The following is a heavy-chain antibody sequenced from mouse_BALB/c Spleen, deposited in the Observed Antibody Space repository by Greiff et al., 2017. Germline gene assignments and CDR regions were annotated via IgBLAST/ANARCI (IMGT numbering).Heavy chain of an antibody. CDR3: ARDGYDGAWFAY. CDR2: IDPENGNT. CDR1: GFNIKDYY. J-gene: IGHJ3*01. D-gene: IGHD2-2*01. Sequence: VQLQQSGAELVRPGALVKLSCKASGFNIKDYYMHWVKQRPEQGLEWIGWIDPENGNTIYDPKFPGKASITADTSSNTAYLQLSSLTSEDTAVYYCARDGYDGAWFAYWGQGTLVTVSA. V-gene: IGHV14-1*02.